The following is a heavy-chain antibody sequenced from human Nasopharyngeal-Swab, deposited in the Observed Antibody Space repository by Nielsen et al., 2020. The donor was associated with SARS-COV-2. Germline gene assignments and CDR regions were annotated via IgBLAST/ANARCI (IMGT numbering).Heavy chain of an antibody. J-gene: IGHJ4*02. D-gene: IGHD5-18*01. V-gene: IGHV3-9*01. CDR3: AKDHGYSYAVFDY. CDR2: ISWNSGSI. Sequence: SCAASGFTFDDYAMHWVRQAPGKGLEWVSDISWNSGSIGYADSVKGRFTISRDNAKNSLYLQMNSLRAEDTALYYCAKDHGYSYAVFDYWGQGTLVTVSS. CDR1: GFTFDDYA.